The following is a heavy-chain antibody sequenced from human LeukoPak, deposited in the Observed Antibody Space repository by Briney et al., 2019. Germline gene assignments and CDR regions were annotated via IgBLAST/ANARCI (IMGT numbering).Heavy chain of an antibody. CDR2: IWYDGSNK. CDR3: ARDHYGITGTLDY. V-gene: IGHV3-33*01. Sequence: GGSLRLSCAASGFTFSSYGMHWVRQAPGKGLEWVAVIWYDGSNKYYADSVKGRFTISRDNAKNSLYLQMNSLRAEDTAVYYCARDHYGITGTLDYWGQGTLVTVSS. D-gene: IGHD1-20*01. CDR1: GFTFSSYG. J-gene: IGHJ4*02.